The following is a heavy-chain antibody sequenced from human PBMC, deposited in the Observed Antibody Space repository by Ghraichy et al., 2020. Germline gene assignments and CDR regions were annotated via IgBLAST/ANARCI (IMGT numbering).Heavy chain of an antibody. Sequence: GSLRLSCTVAGGSVSSASYYWNWIRQPPGKALEWIGLIHYRGASYYNPSLQSRLTISLYTSNKQISLKLRSVTAADRSVYYCARATNPNFYSYYGMDVWGQGTTVTVSS. V-gene: IGHV4-61*01. D-gene: IGHD1/OR15-1a*01. J-gene: IGHJ6*02. CDR2: IHYRGAS. CDR3: ARATNPNFYSYYGMDV. CDR1: GGSVSSASYY.